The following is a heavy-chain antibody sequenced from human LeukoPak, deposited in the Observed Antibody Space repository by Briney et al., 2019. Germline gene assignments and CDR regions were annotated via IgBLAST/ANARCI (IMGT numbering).Heavy chain of an antibody. CDR1: GYSFTSYW. Sequence: GESLKISCKGSGYSFTSYWIGWVRQMPGKGLEWMGIIYPGDSNTRYSPSFQGQVTISADKSINTAYLQWRSLKASDTAMYYCARVMAVASTRPFDYWGQGTLVTVSS. V-gene: IGHV5-51*01. CDR2: IYPGDSNT. CDR3: ARVMAVASTRPFDY. D-gene: IGHD6-19*01. J-gene: IGHJ4*02.